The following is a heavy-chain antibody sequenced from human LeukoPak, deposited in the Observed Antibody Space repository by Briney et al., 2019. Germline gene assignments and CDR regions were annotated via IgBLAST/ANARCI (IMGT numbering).Heavy chain of an antibody. V-gene: IGHV3-21*01. D-gene: IGHD4/OR15-4a*01. CDR2: ISSSSSYI. CDR3: ARFQGAHY. Sequence: GGSLRLSCAASGFTFSSYRMNWVRQAPGMGLEWVSSISSSSSYIYYADSVKGRFTISRDNTKNSLYLQMNSLRAEDTAVYYCARFQGAHYWGQGTLVTVSS. CDR1: GFTFSSYR. J-gene: IGHJ4*02.